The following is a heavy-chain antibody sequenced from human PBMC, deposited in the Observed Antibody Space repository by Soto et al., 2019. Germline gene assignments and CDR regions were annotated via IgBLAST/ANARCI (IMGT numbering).Heavy chain of an antibody. J-gene: IGHJ4*02. CDR2: IIPILGIA. CDR3: ARDRGIAVAGDFDD. D-gene: IGHD6-19*01. CDR1: GGTFSSYT. V-gene: IGHV1-69*08. Sequence: QVQLVQSGAEVKKPGSSVKVSCKASGGTFSSYTISWVRQAPGQGLEWMGRIIPILGIANYAQKFQGRVTITVDKSTSTAYMELSSLRSEDTAVYYCARDRGIAVAGDFDDWGQGTLVTVSS.